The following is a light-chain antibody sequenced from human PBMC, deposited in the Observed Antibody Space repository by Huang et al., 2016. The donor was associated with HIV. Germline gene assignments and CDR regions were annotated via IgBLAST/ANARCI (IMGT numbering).Light chain of an antibody. Sequence: EIVLTQSPDTLSLSPGEGATLSCRASQSVNNYLGWYQQKPGQAPRLLIYDTSSRATVVPARFTGSGSGTAFTLTISSLEPEDFAVYYCQQRSNLLTFGGGTKVEI. CDR2: DTS. J-gene: IGKJ4*01. CDR3: QQRSNLLT. V-gene: IGKV3-11*01. CDR1: QSVNNY.